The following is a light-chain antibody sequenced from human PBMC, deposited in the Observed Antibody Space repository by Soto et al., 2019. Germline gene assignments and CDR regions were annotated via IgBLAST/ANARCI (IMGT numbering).Light chain of an antibody. V-gene: IGKV3-15*01. Sequence: EIVMTQSPATLSVSPGERATLSCRASQSVSSNLAWYQQRSGQSPWLLIYGASTRATGIPARFSGSGSGTEFTLTISSLQSEDFALYYCQQYNDWPPYTFGQGTKLEIK. CDR1: QSVSSN. J-gene: IGKJ2*01. CDR2: GAS. CDR3: QQYNDWPPYT.